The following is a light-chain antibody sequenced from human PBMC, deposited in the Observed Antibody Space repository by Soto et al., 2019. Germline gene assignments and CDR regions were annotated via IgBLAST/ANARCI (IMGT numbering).Light chain of an antibody. V-gene: IGKV3-20*01. CDR2: GAS. CDR3: QQYGSSGT. Sequence: EFVLTQPPGTLSLSPGERATLSCRASQTVRNNYLAWYQQKPGQAPRLLIYGASNRATGIPDRFSGSGSGTDFTLTISRLEPEDFAVYYCQQYGSSGTFGQGTKVDIK. CDR1: QTVRNNY. J-gene: IGKJ1*01.